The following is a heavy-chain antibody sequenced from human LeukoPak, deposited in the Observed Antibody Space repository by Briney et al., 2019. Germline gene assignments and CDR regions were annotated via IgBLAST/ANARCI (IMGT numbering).Heavy chain of an antibody. D-gene: IGHD2-2*02. J-gene: IGHJ4*02. CDR3: ARDRDKYCSTSCYTVDY. Sequence: GGSLRLSCAASGFTFSSYGMHWVRQAPGKGLEWVAVISYDGSNKYYADSVKGRFTISRDNSKNTLYLQMNSLRAEDTAVYYCARDRDKYCSTSCYTVDYWGQGTLVTVSS. CDR2: ISYDGSNK. CDR1: GFTFSSYG. V-gene: IGHV3-30*03.